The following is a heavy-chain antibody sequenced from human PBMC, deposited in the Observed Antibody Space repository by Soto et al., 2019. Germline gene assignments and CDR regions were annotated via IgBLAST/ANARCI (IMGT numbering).Heavy chain of an antibody. D-gene: IGHD3-22*01. CDR3: ARDLVVVITGYYYYGMDV. J-gene: IGHJ6*02. Sequence: GGSLRLSCAASGFTFSGSAMHWVRQASGKGLEWVGRIRSKANSYATAYAASVKGRFTISRDDSKNTAYLQMNSLKTEDTAVYYCARDLVVVITGYYYYGMDVWGQGTTVTVSS. CDR2: IRSKANSYAT. CDR1: GFTFSGSA. V-gene: IGHV3-73*01.